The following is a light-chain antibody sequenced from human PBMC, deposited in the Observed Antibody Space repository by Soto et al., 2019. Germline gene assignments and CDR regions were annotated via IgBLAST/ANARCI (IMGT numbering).Light chain of an antibody. V-gene: IGKV1-5*03. CDR2: KAS. CDR3: QQYDSYSWT. J-gene: IGKJ1*01. CDR1: QSISSW. Sequence: DIQMTQSPSTLSAAVGDRVTITCRASQSISSWLAWYQQKPGKAPKLMIYKASSLESGVPARFSGSGSGTEFTFTISGMQSDDFATYYCQQYDSYSWTFGQGTKVEI.